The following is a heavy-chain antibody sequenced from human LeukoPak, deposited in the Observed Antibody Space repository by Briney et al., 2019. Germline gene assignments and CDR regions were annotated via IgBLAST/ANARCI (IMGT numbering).Heavy chain of an antibody. CDR1: GYSISSGYY. Sequence: SETLPLTCAVSGYSISSGYYWSWIRQPPGKGLEWIGEINPRGSTNYNPSLKSRVTLSADTSKNQFSLTLNSVTAADTAVYYCARRRLGYYFDYWGQGTLVTVSS. V-gene: IGHV4-34*01. CDR2: INPRGST. CDR3: ARRRLGYYFDY. D-gene: IGHD5-24*01. J-gene: IGHJ4*02.